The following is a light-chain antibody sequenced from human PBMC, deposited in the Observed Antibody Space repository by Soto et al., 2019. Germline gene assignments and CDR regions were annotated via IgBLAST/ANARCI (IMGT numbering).Light chain of an antibody. V-gene: IGLV2-8*01. J-gene: IGLJ2*01. Sequence: QSALTQPPSASGSPGQSVTISCTGSSSDVGGYNYVSWYQQHPGKAPKLVISEVSKRPSGVPDRLSGSKTGNTASLTVSGLQAEDEADYCCSSYGGSNTVVFGGGTKLTVL. CDR2: EVS. CDR3: SSYGGSNTVV. CDR1: SSDVGGYNY.